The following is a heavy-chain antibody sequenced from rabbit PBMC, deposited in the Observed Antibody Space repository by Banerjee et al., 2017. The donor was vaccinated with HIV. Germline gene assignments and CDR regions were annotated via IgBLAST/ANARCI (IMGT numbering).Heavy chain of an antibody. CDR3: ARGNAYAGAGYAL. J-gene: IGHJ3*01. D-gene: IGHD6-1*01. Sequence: QEQLVESGGGLVQPGASLTLTCTASGFSFSSGYWICWVRQAPGKGLEWSGCIGAGSGTTYYASWAKGRFTISKTSSTTVALQMTSLTAADTATYFCARGNAYAGAGYALWGQGTLVTVS. CDR1: GFSFSSGYW. V-gene: IGHV1S45*01. CDR2: IGAGSGTT.